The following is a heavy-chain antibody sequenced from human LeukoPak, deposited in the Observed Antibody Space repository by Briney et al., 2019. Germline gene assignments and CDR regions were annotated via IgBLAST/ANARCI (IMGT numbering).Heavy chain of an antibody. D-gene: IGHD3-16*01. CDR1: GGSTSSDY. J-gene: IGHJ2*01. CDR2: VYTSGDT. CDR3: ARLKLGAYFDL. V-gene: IGHV4-4*08. Sequence: PSETLSLTCTASGGSTSSDYWSWIRQSPGKGLEWVGYVYTSGDTGKTPSLKSRVTILLDTSKNQCSLKLTSVSAADTAVYYCARLKLGAYFDLWGRGTLVTVSS.